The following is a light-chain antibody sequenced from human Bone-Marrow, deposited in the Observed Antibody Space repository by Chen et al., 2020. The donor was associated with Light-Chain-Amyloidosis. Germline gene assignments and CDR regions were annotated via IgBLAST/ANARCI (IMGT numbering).Light chain of an antibody. Sequence: HSALTPPASVSGSPGQSITISCTGTSSDVGGDNHVSWYQQHPDKAPKLMIYEVTNRPSWVPDRFSGSKSDNTASLTISGLQTEDEADYFCSSYTITNTLVFGSGTRVTVL. CDR3: SSYTITNTLV. J-gene: IGLJ1*01. CDR1: SSDVGGDNH. CDR2: EVT. V-gene: IGLV2-14*01.